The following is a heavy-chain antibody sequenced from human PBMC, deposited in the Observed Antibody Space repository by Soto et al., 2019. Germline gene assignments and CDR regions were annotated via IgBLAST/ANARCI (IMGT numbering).Heavy chain of an antibody. CDR2: ISYDGSNK. D-gene: IGHD2-2*01. V-gene: IGHV3-30-3*01. Sequence: QVQLVESGGGVVQPGRSLRLSCAASGFTFSSYAMHWVRQAPGKGLEWVAVISYDGSNKYYADSVKGRFTISRDNSKNTLYLQMNFLIAKDTAVYYCAGRISTHSWCGMVGWCQGATVIVT. CDR3: AGRISTHSWCGMVG. J-gene: IGHJ6*02. CDR1: GFTFSSYA.